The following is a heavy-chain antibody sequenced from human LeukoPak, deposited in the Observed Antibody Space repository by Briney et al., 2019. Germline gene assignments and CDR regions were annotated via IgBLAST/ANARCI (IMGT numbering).Heavy chain of an antibody. D-gene: IGHD3-10*01. V-gene: IGHV4-34*01. J-gene: IGHJ4*02. CDR3: AGMYYYGSGATTNDY. CDR2: INHSGST. Sequence: PSETLSLTCAVYGGSFSGYYWSWIRQPPGKGLEWIGEINHSGSTNYNPSLKSRVTISVDTSKNQFSLKLSSVTAADTAVSYCAGMYYYGSGATTNDYWGQGTLVTVSS. CDR1: GGSFSGYY.